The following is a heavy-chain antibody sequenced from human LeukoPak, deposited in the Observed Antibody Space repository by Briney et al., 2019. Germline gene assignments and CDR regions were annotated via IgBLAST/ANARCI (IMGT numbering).Heavy chain of an antibody. Sequence: KPGGSLRLSCAASGFTFSSAWMSWVRQAPGKGLEWVGRIKSKTDGGTTDYAAPVKGRFTISRDDSKNTLYLQMKSLKTEDTAVYYCTTLGDYVWGSYRFVHWGQGTLVTVSS. V-gene: IGHV3-15*01. D-gene: IGHD3-16*02. CDR1: GFTFSSAW. J-gene: IGHJ4*02. CDR2: IKSKTDGGTT. CDR3: TTLGDYVWGSYRFVH.